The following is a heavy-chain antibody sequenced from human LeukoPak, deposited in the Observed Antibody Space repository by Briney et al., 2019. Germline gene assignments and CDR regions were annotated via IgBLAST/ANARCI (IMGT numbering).Heavy chain of an antibody. Sequence: PSETLSLTCTVSGGSFSSYYWSWIRQPPGKGLEWIGYIYYSGSTNYNPSLKSRVTISVDTSKNQFSLKLSSVTAADTAVYYCASEGLAVAGSFVYWGQGALVSVSS. J-gene: IGHJ4*02. V-gene: IGHV4-59*08. CDR1: GGSFSSYY. D-gene: IGHD6-19*01. CDR2: IYYSGST. CDR3: ASEGLAVAGSFVY.